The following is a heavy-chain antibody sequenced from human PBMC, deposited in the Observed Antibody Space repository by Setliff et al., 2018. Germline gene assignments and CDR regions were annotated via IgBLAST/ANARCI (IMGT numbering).Heavy chain of an antibody. CDR2: FIPVLGKP. D-gene: IGHD3-3*01. J-gene: IGHJ4*02. V-gene: IGHV1-69*04. CDR3: ATELRSPFWHFDL. Sequence: SVKVSCKTSGATLSGVVFSWVRQAPGHGLEWMGRFIPVLGKPNYAPRFQGRLTITVDTSTGTSYMDLRSLRSDDTAIYYCATELRSPFWHFDLWGQGSLVTSPQ. CDR1: GATLSGVV.